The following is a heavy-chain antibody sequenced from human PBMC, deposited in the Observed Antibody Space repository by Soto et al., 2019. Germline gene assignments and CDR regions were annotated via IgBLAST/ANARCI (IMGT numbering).Heavy chain of an antibody. D-gene: IGHD3-3*01. CDR1: GGTFSSYA. V-gene: IGHV1-69*06. CDR3: ARVASGYYTGDYYGMDV. Sequence: SVKVSCKASGGTFSSYAISWVRQAPGQGLEWMGGIIPIFGTANYAQKFQGRVTITADKSTSTAYMELSSLRSEDTAVYYCARVASGYYTGDYYGMDVWGQGTTVTVSS. CDR2: IIPIFGTA. J-gene: IGHJ6*02.